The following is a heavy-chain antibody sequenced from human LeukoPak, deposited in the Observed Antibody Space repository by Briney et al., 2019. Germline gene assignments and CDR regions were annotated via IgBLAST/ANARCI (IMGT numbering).Heavy chain of an antibody. J-gene: IGHJ6*03. CDR3: ASSYLDYYYYYMDV. CDR1: GFTFSSYS. CDR2: ISSSSSYI. Sequence: PGGSLRLSCAASGFTFSSYSMNWVRQAPGKGLEGVSSISSSSSYIYYADSVKGRLTISRDKAKNSLYLQMNSLRAEDTAVYYCASSYLDYYYYYMDVWGKGTTVTVSS. V-gene: IGHV3-21*01.